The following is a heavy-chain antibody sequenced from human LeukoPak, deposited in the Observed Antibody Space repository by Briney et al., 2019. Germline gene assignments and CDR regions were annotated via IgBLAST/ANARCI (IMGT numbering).Heavy chain of an antibody. CDR2: ISWNSGSI. CDR1: GFTFDDYA. CDR3: AKGTYSSGWYYFDY. D-gene: IGHD6-19*01. V-gene: IGHV3-9*03. J-gene: IGHJ4*02. Sequence: GRSLRLSCAASGFTFDDYAMHWVRQAPRKGLEWVPGISWNSGSIGYADSVKGRFTISRDNAKNSLYLQMNSLRAEDMALYYCAKGTYSSGWYYFDYWGPGTLVTVSS.